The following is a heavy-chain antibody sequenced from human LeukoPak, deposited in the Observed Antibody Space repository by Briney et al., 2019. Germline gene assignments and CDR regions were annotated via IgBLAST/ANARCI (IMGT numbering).Heavy chain of an antibody. J-gene: IGHJ2*01. CDR2: IYRNGIT. Sequence: SSETLSLTCTVSGGSMSNHYWSWLREPAGKGLEWIGRIYRNGITDYNPSLGSRVTMSEDSSKNQFSLDLTSVPAADTAVYCCARGRIVVVVAATRRWYFDLWGRGTLVTVSS. CDR3: ARGRIVVVVAATRRWYFDL. CDR1: GGSMSNHY. D-gene: IGHD2-15*01. V-gene: IGHV4-4*07.